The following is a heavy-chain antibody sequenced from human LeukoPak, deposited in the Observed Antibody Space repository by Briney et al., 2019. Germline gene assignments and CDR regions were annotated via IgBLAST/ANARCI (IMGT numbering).Heavy chain of an antibody. J-gene: IGHJ4*02. CDR1: GFTFSSYG. V-gene: IGHV3-23*01. Sequence: SGGSLRLSCAASGFTFSSYGMHWVRQAPGQGLEWVSAISGSGGSTYYADPVKGRFTISRDNSKNTQYLQMNSLRVEDTAVYYCAKGFGEFSPYYFDYWGQGTLVTVSS. CDR2: ISGSGGST. D-gene: IGHD3-16*01. CDR3: AKGFGEFSPYYFDY.